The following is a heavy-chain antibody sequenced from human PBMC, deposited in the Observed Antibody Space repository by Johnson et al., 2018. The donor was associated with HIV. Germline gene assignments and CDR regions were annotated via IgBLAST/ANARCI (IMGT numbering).Heavy chain of an antibody. Sequence: VQLVESGGGLVKPGGSLRLSCAASGFTFSSYAMHWVRQAPGKGLEWVAVISYDGSNKYYADSVKGRFTVSSDSSKRKMNSLRGEDTAVYHCPKEDCSGVVCSDDVFNIWGQGTMVTLSS. CDR3: PKEDCSGVVCSDDVFNI. CDR1: GFTFSSYA. D-gene: IGHD2-15*01. J-gene: IGHJ3*02. CDR2: ISYDGSNK. V-gene: IGHV3-30-3*01.